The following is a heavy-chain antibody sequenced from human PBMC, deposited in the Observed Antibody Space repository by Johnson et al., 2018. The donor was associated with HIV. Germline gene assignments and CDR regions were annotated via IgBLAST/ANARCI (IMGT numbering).Heavy chain of an antibody. J-gene: IGHJ3*02. CDR3: ARVGGIAVAPNDAFDI. CDR2: IYSCGST. CDR1: GFTVIGNY. D-gene: IGHD6-19*01. V-gene: IGHV3-53*01. Sequence: EVQLVESGGGVVQPGGSLRLSCAASGFTVIGNYMSWVRQASGKGLDWVSVIYSCGSTYYVDSVKGRFTLPRDNSKNTLYLQMNSLRAEDTAVYYCARVGGIAVAPNDAFDIWGQGTMVTVSS.